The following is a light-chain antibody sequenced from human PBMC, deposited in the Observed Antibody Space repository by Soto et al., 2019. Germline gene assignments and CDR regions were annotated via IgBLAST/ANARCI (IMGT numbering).Light chain of an antibody. CDR2: AAS. V-gene: IGKV1-12*01. J-gene: IGKJ2*01. CDR1: QGISGN. Sequence: ASQGISGNLAWYQQTAGKAPKLLIYAASTVQTGVPSRFSGSGSGTEFTLTISSLQPEDFATYYCQQGDNFPLTFGQGTRVDIK. CDR3: QQGDNFPLT.